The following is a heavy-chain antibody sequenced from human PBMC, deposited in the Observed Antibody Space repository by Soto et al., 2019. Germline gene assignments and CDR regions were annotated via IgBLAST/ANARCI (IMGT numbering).Heavy chain of an antibody. CDR2: IWYDGSNK. Sequence: QVQLVESGGGVVQPGRSLRLSCAASGFTFSSYGMHWVRQAPCKGLEWVAVIWYDGSNKYYADSVKGRFTISRDNSKNTLYLQMNSLRAEDTAVYYCARGCSSGYCIDYWGQGTLVTVSS. V-gene: IGHV3-33*01. D-gene: IGHD3-22*01. CDR1: GFTFSSYG. J-gene: IGHJ4*02. CDR3: ARGCSSGYCIDY.